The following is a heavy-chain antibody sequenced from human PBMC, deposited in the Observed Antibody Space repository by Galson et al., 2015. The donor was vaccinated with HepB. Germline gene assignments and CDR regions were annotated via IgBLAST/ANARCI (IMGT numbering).Heavy chain of an antibody. Sequence: SLRLSCAASGIHVNNYAIDWVRQAPGKGLEWLSFISTSGVVSYADPVKGRLTISRDTVKNSLYLQMNSLRAEDTAMYYCARGRDYAFDIWGLGTMVTVSS. CDR1: GIHVNNYA. V-gene: IGHV3-69-1*01. D-gene: IGHD3-16*01. CDR2: ISTSGVV. J-gene: IGHJ3*02. CDR3: ARGRDYAFDI.